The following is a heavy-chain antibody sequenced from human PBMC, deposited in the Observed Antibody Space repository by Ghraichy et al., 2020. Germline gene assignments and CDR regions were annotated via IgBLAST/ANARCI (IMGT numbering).Heavy chain of an antibody. D-gene: IGHD3-22*01. Sequence: SVKVSCKASGGTFSSYTISWVRQAPRQGLEWMGRIIPILGIANYAQKFQGRVTITADKSTSTAYMELSSLRSEDTAVYYCARGNTDDSSGYYYENFDYWGQGTLVTVSS. CDR1: GGTFSSYT. J-gene: IGHJ4*02. CDR2: IIPILGIA. CDR3: ARGNTDDSSGYYYENFDY. V-gene: IGHV1-69*02.